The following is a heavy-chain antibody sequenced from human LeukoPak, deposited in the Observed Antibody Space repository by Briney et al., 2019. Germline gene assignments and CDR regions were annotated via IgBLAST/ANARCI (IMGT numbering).Heavy chain of an antibody. V-gene: IGHV4-39*02. Sequence: SETLSLTCSVSGGSLSSSSYYWGWVRQPPGKGLEWIGNIYYSGSTYYNPSLKSRLTISLDTSQRHFSLRLSSVTAADTASYYCTRGSYDVLTGYSTLGEYWGQGTLVTVSS. D-gene: IGHD3-9*01. CDR1: GGSLSSSSYY. CDR3: TRGSYDVLTGYSTLGEY. J-gene: IGHJ4*02. CDR2: IYYSGST.